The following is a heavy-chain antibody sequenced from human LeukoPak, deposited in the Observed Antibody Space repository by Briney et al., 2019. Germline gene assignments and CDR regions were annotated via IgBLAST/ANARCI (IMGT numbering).Heavy chain of an antibody. V-gene: IGHV4-30-4*01. D-gene: IGHD3-22*01. J-gene: IGHJ6*02. CDR3: ARDYYYDSSGYPRGGMDV. CDR1: GGSISSGDYY. CDR2: IYHSGST. Sequence: SQSLSLTCTVSGGSISSGDYYWSWIRQPPGKGLEWIGYIYHSGSTYYNPSLKRRVTISVDTSKNQFSLKLSSVTAADTAVYYCARDYYYDSSGYPRGGMDVWGQGTTVTVSS.